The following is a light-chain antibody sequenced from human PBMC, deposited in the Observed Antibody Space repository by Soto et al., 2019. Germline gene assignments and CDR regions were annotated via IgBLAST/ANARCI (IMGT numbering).Light chain of an antibody. V-gene: IGKV1-39*01. CDR3: QQSNSVPFT. CDR2: SAS. CDR1: QSISKY. J-gene: IGKJ4*01. Sequence: DIQMTQSPSSLSASVGDRVTITCRASQSISKYLNWYQQNPGKAPKLLMYSASSLLSGVPSRFSGTGSGTDFTLTISSLQPEDFATYYCQQSNSVPFTFGGGTAVEIE.